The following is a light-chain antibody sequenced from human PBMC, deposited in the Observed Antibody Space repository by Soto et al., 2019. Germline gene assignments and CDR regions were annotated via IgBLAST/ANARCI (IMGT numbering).Light chain of an antibody. CDR2: EAS. V-gene: IGKV3-20*01. CDR1: QSVISY. Sequence: IVLTQSPGTLSLSPGEMATLXCRASQSVISYLIWHQQKLGPAPRLLIYEASNRAHGSPARFSGSGSVTDFTRTISRLEPEDFAVYYGQQYGNSPLTFGGGTKVDI. CDR3: QQYGNSPLT. J-gene: IGKJ4*01.